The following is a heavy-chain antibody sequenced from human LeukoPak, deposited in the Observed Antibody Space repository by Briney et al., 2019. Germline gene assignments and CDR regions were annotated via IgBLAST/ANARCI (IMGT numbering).Heavy chain of an antibody. CDR3: ARGRGWELSTYYFDY. D-gene: IGHD1-26*01. CDR1: GGSISTYY. CDR2: IYNSGST. Sequence: SETLSLTCTVSGGSISTYYWSWIRQPAGKGLEWIGRIYNSGSTNYNPSLKSRVTILVDTSKNQFSLKLSSVTAADTAVYFCARGRGWELSTYYFDYWGQGTLVTVSS. J-gene: IGHJ4*02. V-gene: IGHV4-4*07.